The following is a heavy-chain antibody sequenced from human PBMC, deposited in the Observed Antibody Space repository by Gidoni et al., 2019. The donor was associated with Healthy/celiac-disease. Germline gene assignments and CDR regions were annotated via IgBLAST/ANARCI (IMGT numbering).Heavy chain of an antibody. CDR1: GYTFTSYG. Sequence: QVQLVQSGAEVKKPGASVKVSCKASGYTFTSYGISWVRQAPGQGLEWMGWLSAYNGNTNDAQKLQGRVTMTTDTSTSTAYIELRSLRSDDTAVYYCTRSPGGSYPKFFDYWGQGTLVTVSS. D-gene: IGHD1-26*01. CDR2: LSAYNGNT. J-gene: IGHJ4*02. CDR3: TRSPGGSYPKFFDY. V-gene: IGHV1-18*01.